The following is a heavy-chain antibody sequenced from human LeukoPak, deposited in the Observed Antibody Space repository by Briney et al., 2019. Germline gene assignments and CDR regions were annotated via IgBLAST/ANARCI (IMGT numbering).Heavy chain of an antibody. J-gene: IGHJ1*01. CDR2: ISGSGGSR. CDR3: AKDTPPYCSSTSCPYPAEYFQH. D-gene: IGHD2-2*01. V-gene: IGHV3-23*01. CDR1: GFTVSSDA. Sequence: GGSLRLSCAASGFTVSSDAMSWVRQAPGKGLEWVSAISGSGGSRYYADSVKGRFTISRDNSKNTLYLQMNSLRAEDTAVYYCAKDTPPYCSSTSCPYPAEYFQHWGQGTLVTVSS.